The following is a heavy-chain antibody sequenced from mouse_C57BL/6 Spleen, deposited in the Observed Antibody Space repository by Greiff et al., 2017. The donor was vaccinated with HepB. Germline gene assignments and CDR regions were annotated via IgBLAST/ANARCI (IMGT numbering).Heavy chain of an antibody. V-gene: IGHV5-16*01. Sequence: EVKVVESEGGLVQPGSSMKLSCTASGFTFSDYYMAWVRQVPEKGLEWVANINYDGSSTYYLDSLKSRFIISRDNAKNILYLQMSSLKSEDTATYYCARASPMDYWGQGTSVTVSS. CDR1: GFTFSDYY. J-gene: IGHJ4*01. CDR2: INYDGSST. CDR3: ARASPMDY.